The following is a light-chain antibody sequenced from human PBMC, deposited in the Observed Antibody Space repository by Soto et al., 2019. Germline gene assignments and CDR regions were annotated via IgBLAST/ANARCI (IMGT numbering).Light chain of an antibody. CDR2: GVS. CDR1: QNIYSSY. V-gene: IGKV3-20*01. Sequence: PGERATLSCRASQNIYSSYVSWYQKKVGQPPRLIISGVSRRAPGIPDRFSGGGSETDFTLTISGLKPEDFAVYYCQQLYTSTWTVDEGTRVEI. CDR3: QQLYTSTWT. J-gene: IGKJ4*01.